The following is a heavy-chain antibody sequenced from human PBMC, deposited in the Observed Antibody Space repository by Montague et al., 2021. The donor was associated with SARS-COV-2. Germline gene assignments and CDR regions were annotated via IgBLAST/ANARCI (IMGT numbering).Heavy chain of an antibody. Sequence: SETLSLTCTVSGGSISSSSCYWGWIRQPPGKGLEWIGSIYYSGSTYYNESLKSRVTISVDTSKNRFSLKLSSVTAADTAVYYCARLSNYYGSGSYYPHNYYYYGMDVWGQGTTVTVSS. V-gene: IGHV4-39*01. CDR1: GGSISSSSCY. D-gene: IGHD3-10*01. CDR3: ARLSNYYGSGSYYPHNYYYYGMDV. J-gene: IGHJ6*02. CDR2: IYYSGST.